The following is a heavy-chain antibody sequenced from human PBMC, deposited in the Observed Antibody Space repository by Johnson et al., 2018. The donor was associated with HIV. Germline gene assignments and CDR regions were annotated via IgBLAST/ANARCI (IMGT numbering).Heavy chain of an antibody. J-gene: IGHJ3*02. CDR2: ISWNSGSI. CDR1: GFTFDDYA. CDR3: AKDISTVVTPSGAFDI. D-gene: IGHD4-23*01. Sequence: VQLVESGGGLVQSGRSLRLSCEASGFTFDDYAMHWVRQAPGKGLEWVSGISWNSGSIGYADSVKGRFTISRDNAKNSLYLQMNSLRAEDTALYYCAKDISTVVTPSGAFDIWGQGTMVTVSS. V-gene: IGHV3-9*01.